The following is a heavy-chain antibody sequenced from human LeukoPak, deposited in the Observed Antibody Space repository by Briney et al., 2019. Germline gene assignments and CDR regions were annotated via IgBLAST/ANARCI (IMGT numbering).Heavy chain of an antibody. Sequence: SETLSLTCAVSGYSISTDYHWGWIRQPPGKGLEWIGSMHHSGSTYYNPSLKSRVTISVDTSKNQVSLKQNSVTAADTAVYYCARDRSYYTFDYWGQGTLVTVSA. J-gene: IGHJ4*02. CDR1: GYSISTDYH. D-gene: IGHD3-10*01. CDR2: MHHSGST. CDR3: ARDRSYYTFDY. V-gene: IGHV4-38-2*02.